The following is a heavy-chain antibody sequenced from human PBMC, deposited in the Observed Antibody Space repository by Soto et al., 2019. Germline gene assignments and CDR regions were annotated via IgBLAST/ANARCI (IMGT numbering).Heavy chain of an antibody. Sequence: SETLSLTCTVSGGSVSSGDYFWSWLRQSPGKRLEWIAYIYYSGSTNYNPSLKSRATISVGTSKSQVSLTLTSMTAADAALYYCARSPNYYYYGFDVWGQGTAVTVS. V-gene: IGHV4-61*08. CDR3: ARSPNYYYYGFDV. J-gene: IGHJ6*02. CDR2: IYYSGST. CDR1: GGSVSSGDYF. D-gene: IGHD3-10*01.